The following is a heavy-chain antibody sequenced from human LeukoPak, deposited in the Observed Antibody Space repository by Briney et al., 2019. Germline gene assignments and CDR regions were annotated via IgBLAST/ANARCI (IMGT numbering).Heavy chain of an antibody. J-gene: IGHJ4*02. CDR1: GGTFSSYA. Sequence: SVKVSCKASGGTFSSYAISWVRRAPGQGLEWMGGIIPIFGTANYAQKFQGRVTITTDESTSTAYMELSSLRSEDTAVYYCARDREYGGKKNYFDYWGQGTLVTVSS. V-gene: IGHV1-69*05. D-gene: IGHD4-23*01. CDR2: IIPIFGTA. CDR3: ARDREYGGKKNYFDY.